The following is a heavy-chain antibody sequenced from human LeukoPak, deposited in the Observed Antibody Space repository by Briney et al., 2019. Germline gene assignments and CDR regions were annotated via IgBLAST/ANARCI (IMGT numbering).Heavy chain of an antibody. CDR1: GFTFSSYA. CDR3: VVALAAVSYFKH. V-gene: IGHV3-64D*09. J-gene: IGHJ1*01. CDR2: ISSTGGST. Sequence: GGSLRLSCSASGFTFSSYAMHWVRQAPGKGLEYVSVISSTGGSTYHADSVKGRFTISRDNSKSTLYLQMSSLSPEDTAVYYCVVALAAVSYFKHWGQGTLVTVSS. D-gene: IGHD6-13*01.